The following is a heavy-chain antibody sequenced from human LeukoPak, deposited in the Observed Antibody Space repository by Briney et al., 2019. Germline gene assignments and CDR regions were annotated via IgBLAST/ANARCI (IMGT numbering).Heavy chain of an antibody. CDR2: ISGSGGST. D-gene: IGHD3-3*01. CDR3: TKDAFSYNGVFDPSDI. CDR1: GFTFSSDA. V-gene: IGHV3-23*01. J-gene: IGHJ3*02. Sequence: GGSLRLSCVASGFTFSSDAMNWVRQAPGKGLEWVSAISGSGGSTYYADSVKGRFTISRDNSKNTLYLQMNSLRAEDTAVYYCTKDAFSYNGVFDPSDIWGQGTMVTVSS.